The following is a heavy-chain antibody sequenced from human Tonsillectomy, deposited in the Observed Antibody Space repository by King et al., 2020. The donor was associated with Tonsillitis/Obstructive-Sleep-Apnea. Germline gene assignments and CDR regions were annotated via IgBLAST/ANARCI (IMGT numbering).Heavy chain of an antibody. D-gene: IGHD3-16*01. V-gene: IGHV4-31*03. CDR2: IYYSGST. J-gene: IGHJ5*02. CDR3: AWDTPYDYVWGTPRGWFDP. Sequence: VQLQESGPGLVKPSQTLSLTCTVSGGSISSGGYYWSWIRQHPGKGLEWIGYIYYSGSTYYNPSLKSRVTISVDKSKNQFSLKLSSVTAADTAVYYCAWDTPYDYVWGTPRGWFDPWGQGTLVTVSS. CDR1: GGSISSGGYY.